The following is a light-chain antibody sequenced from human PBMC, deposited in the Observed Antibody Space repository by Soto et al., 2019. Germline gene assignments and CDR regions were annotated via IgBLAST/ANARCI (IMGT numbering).Light chain of an antibody. CDR1: QSVSSY. J-gene: IGKJ3*01. V-gene: IGKV3-11*01. Sequence: EIVLTQSPATLSLSPGERATLSCRASQSVSSYLAWYQQKPGHAPRLLIYDASNRATGIPARFSGSGSGTDFTLTISSLEPEDFAVYYCQQRSNWPLFTFGPGTKVDIK. CDR2: DAS. CDR3: QQRSNWPLFT.